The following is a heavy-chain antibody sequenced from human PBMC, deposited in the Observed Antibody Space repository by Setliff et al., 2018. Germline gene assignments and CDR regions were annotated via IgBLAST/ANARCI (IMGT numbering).Heavy chain of an antibody. D-gene: IGHD2-2*01. J-gene: IGHJ4*02. Sequence: KSSETLSLTCTVSGGSISSHYWSWIRQPPGKGLEWIGSIYYSGSTNYNPSLKSRVTISVDTSKNQFSLKLSSVTAADTAVYYCAREQYQLLFLTARGEFDYWGQGTLVTVSS. CDR1: GGSISSHY. CDR3: AREQYQLLFLTARGEFDY. CDR2: IYYSGST. V-gene: IGHV4-59*11.